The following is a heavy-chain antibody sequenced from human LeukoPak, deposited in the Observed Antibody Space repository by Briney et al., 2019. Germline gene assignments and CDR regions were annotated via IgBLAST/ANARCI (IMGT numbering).Heavy chain of an antibody. Sequence: GGSLRLSCTASGFTFSSYAMSWVRQAPGKGLEWVSVIYSGGSTYYADSVKGRFTISRDNSKNTLYLQMNSLRAEDTAVYYCARWGRDLDAFDIWGQGTMVTVSS. CDR1: GFTFSSYA. V-gene: IGHV3-66*01. CDR2: IYSGGST. J-gene: IGHJ3*02. D-gene: IGHD3-16*01. CDR3: ARWGRDLDAFDI.